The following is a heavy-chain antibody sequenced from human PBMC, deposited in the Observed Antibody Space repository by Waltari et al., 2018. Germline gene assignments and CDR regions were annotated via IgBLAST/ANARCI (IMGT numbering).Heavy chain of an antibody. J-gene: IGHJ4*02. CDR2: AHYGGTA. V-gene: IGHV4-39*07. Sequence: QLQFQESGPGVVRPSETLSLTCTVSGGSISDHDHYWGRVGQPPGMGLEWIGSAHYGGTAYYIPSLTGRVVISVDTSKNHCSLRLNSMTAADTAVYYCAREAVLYFGELSGEFDYWGQGSVVTVSS. D-gene: IGHD3-10*01. CDR3: AREAVLYFGELSGEFDY. CDR1: GGSISDHDHY.